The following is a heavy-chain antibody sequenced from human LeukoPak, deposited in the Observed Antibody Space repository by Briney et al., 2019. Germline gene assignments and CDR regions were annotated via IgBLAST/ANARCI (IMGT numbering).Heavy chain of an antibody. CDR3: ARTRFGDQGSRIDF. CDR1: GFSLTTSGMC. Sequence: QTLSLTGTFSGFSLTTSGMCVSWIRQPPGKALEWLARIDRDDDKFYSTSLKTRLTISKDTSKNQMVLTMTNMDPVDTATYYCARTRFGDQGSRIDFWGQGTLVTVSS. J-gene: IGHJ4*02. D-gene: IGHD3-10*01. CDR2: IDRDDDK. V-gene: IGHV2-70*16.